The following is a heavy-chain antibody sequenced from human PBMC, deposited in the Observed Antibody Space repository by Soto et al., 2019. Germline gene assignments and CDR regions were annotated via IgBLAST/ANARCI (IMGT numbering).Heavy chain of an antibody. V-gene: IGHV3-53*01. CDR3: ASSGTSTVTLDY. CDR1: GFTVSSNY. J-gene: IGHJ4*02. Sequence: HPGGSLRLSCAASGFTVSSNYMSWVRQAPGKGLEWVSVIYSGGSTYYADSVKGRFTISRDNSKNTLYLQMNSLRAEDTAVYYCASSGTSTVTLDYWGQGTLVTVSS. D-gene: IGHD4-17*01. CDR2: IYSGGST.